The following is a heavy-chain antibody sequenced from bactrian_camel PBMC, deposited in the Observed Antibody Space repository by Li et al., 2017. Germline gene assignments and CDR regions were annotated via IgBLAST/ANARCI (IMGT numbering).Heavy chain of an antibody. CDR2: IHAGGTT. Sequence: HVQLVESGGGSVQAGGSLTLSCAAARDTNTDPFHCMGWFRQGPGKDREEVATIHAGGTTHYAASVKGRFTISQDKAKNTVYLQMNSLEPEDTAMYYCAADSGFSQSQVLSSEWYKYWGQGTQVTVS. V-gene: IGHV3S53*01. D-gene: IGHD3*01. J-gene: IGHJ4*01. CDR1: RDTNTDPFHC. CDR3: AADSGFSQSQVLSSEWYKY.